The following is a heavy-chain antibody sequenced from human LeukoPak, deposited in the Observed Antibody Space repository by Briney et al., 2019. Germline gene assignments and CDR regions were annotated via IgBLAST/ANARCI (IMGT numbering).Heavy chain of an antibody. V-gene: IGHV1-2*02. CDR3: ARDTRGGYSYGPVDY. Sequence: GASVKVSCKASGYTFTGYYMHWVRQAPGQGLEWMGWINPNSGGTNYAQKFQDRVTMTRDTSISTAYMELSRLRSDDTAVYYCARDTRGGYSYGPVDYWGQGTLVTVSS. CDR2: INPNSGGT. J-gene: IGHJ4*02. D-gene: IGHD5-18*01. CDR1: GYTFTGYY.